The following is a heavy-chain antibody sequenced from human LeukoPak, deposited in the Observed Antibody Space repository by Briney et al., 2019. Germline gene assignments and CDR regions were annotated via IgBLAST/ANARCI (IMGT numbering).Heavy chain of an antibody. J-gene: IGHJ4*02. Sequence: GGSLRLSCAASGFTFDDYAMHWVRQAPGKGLEWVSGISWNSGSIGYADSVKGRFTISRDNAKNSLYLQMNSLRAEDTALYYCAKDIYTYGSSVDYWGQGTLVTVSS. V-gene: IGHV3-9*01. D-gene: IGHD5-18*01. CDR1: GFTFDDYA. CDR2: ISWNSGSI. CDR3: AKDIYTYGSSVDY.